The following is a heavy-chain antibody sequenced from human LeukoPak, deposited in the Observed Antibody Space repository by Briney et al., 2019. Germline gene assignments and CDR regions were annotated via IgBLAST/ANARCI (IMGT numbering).Heavy chain of an antibody. V-gene: IGHV4-34*01. D-gene: IGHD3-9*01. Sequence: PSETLSLTCAVYGGPFSGYYWSWIRQPPGKGLEWIGEINHSGSTNYNPSLKSRVTISVDTSKNQFSLKLSSVTAADTAVYYCARGPDDDILTGYYLWGQGTLVTVSS. CDR1: GGPFSGYY. CDR2: INHSGST. J-gene: IGHJ4*02. CDR3: ARGPDDDILTGYYL.